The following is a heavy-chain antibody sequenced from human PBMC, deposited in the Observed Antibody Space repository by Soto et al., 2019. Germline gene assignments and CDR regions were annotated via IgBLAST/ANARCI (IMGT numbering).Heavy chain of an antibody. CDR1: GFTFTIYW. CDR2: IKSDGSST. Sequence: EVQLVESGGGLVPPGGSLRLSCAASGFTFTIYWMHWVRQAPGQGLVWVSSIKSDGSSTNYADSVKGRFTVSRDNAKNMVYLQMNSLRAEDTAVYYCARGGRGGFDYWGQGALVTVSS. D-gene: IGHD3-16*01. V-gene: IGHV3-74*01. J-gene: IGHJ4*02. CDR3: ARGGRGGFDY.